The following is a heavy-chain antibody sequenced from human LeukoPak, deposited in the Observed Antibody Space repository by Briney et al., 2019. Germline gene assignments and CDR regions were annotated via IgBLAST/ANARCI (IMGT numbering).Heavy chain of an antibody. D-gene: IGHD2-15*01. Sequence: SETLSLTCTVSGGSISSYYWSWIRQPPGKGLEWIGYIYYSGSTNYNPSLKSRVTISVDTSKNQFSLKLSSVTAADTAVYYCARDWGGYCSGGSCYLVAFDIWGQGTMVTVSS. V-gene: IGHV4-59*01. J-gene: IGHJ3*02. CDR1: GGSISSYY. CDR2: IYYSGST. CDR3: ARDWGGYCSGGSCYLVAFDI.